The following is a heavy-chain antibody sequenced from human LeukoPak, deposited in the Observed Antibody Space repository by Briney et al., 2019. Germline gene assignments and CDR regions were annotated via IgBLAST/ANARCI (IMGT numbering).Heavy chain of an antibody. CDR1: GFTFTYYA. J-gene: IGHJ5*02. V-gene: IGHV3-23*01. D-gene: IGHD4-23*01. CDR3: AKSLRGYGGLDH. Sequence: GGSLRLSRAASGFTFTYYAMTWVRQAPGKGLEWVSTFSDSDETTYYSASVRGRFTISRDTSKNILYLQMNNVRADDTAIYYCAKSLRGYGGLDHWGQGALVTVSS. CDR2: FSDSDETT.